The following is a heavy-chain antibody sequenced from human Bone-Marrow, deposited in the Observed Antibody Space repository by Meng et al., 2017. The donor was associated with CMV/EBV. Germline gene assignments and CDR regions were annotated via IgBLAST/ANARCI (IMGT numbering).Heavy chain of an antibody. J-gene: IGHJ6*02. Sequence: GESLKISCAASGFTFSSYWMHWVRQAPGKGLVWVSRINSDGSSTSYADSVKGRFTISRDNAKNTLYLQTNSLRAEDTAVYYCARDRYYGVRGSMDVWGQGTTVTVSS. CDR3: ARDRYYGVRGSMDV. D-gene: IGHD4-17*01. V-gene: IGHV3-74*01. CDR1: GFTFSSYW. CDR2: INSDGSST.